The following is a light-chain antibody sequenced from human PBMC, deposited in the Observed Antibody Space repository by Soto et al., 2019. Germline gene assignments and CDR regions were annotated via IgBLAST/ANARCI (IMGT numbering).Light chain of an antibody. CDR3: LQDINYPCT. J-gene: IGKJ1*01. CDR1: QGIGNG. CDR2: GAS. Sequence: AIQMTQSPSSLSSSAGDRVTISCRASQGIGNGFGWYDQKPGKPPKVLIYGASNLQSGVPPRFSGSGSGTDFTLAISSLQPEDSATYYCLQDINYPCTFGQGTKVEIK. V-gene: IGKV1-6*01.